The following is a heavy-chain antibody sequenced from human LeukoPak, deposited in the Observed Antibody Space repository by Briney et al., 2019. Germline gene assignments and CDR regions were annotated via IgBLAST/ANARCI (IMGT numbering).Heavy chain of an antibody. D-gene: IGHD3-10*01. Sequence: SETLSLTCTVSGGSISSSSYYWGWIRQPPGKGLEWIGSIYYSGSTYDNPSLKSRVTISVDTSKNQFSLKLSSVTAADTAVYYCARQKGGSGSYYSLHYYYYYYMDVWGKGTTVTISS. V-gene: IGHV4-39*01. CDR3: ARQKGGSGSYYSLHYYYYYYMDV. CDR1: GGSISSSSYY. CDR2: IYYSGST. J-gene: IGHJ6*03.